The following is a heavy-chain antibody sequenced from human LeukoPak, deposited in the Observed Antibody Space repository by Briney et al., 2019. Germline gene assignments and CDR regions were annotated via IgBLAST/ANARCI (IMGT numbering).Heavy chain of an antibody. J-gene: IGHJ4*02. CDR1: GFTVSSNY. V-gene: IGHV3-53*01. CDR3: ARSNPWIRSFFDY. D-gene: IGHD3-9*01. Sequence: GGSLRLSCAASGFTVSSNYMSWVRQAPGKGLEWVSVIYSGGSIYYADSVKGRFTISRDNSRNTLHLQMNSLRAEDTAVYYCARSNPWIRSFFDYWGQGTLVTVSS. CDR2: IYSGGSI.